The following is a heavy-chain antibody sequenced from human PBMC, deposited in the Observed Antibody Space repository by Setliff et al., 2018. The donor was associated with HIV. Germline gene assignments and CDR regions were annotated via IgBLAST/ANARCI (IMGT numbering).Heavy chain of an antibody. CDR3: VRHGRWYFDL. D-gene: IGHD1-26*01. CDR1: DGAISTYN. J-gene: IGHJ2*01. Sequence: PSETLSLTCSVFDGAISTYNWNWVRQPPGRGLEWLGYIYYGETTYNPSFKSRITISVDTSKDQFSLRLNSVTAADTAVYYCVRHGRWYFDLWGRGTLVTVSS. CDR2: IYYGETT. V-gene: IGHV4-59*01.